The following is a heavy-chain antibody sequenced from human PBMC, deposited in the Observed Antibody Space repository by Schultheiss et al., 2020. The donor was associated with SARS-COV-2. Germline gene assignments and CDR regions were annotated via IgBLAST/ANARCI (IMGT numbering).Heavy chain of an antibody. Sequence: GGSLRLSCAASGFTFSSYSMNWVRQAPGKGLEWVSYISSSSSTIYYADSVKGRFTISRDNAKNSLYLQMNSLRAEDTAVYYCARDATPPYSSSSPWFDPWGQGTLVTVSS. D-gene: IGHD6-13*01. CDR3: ARDATPPYSSSSPWFDP. V-gene: IGHV3-48*04. CDR2: ISSSSSTI. CDR1: GFTFSSYS. J-gene: IGHJ5*02.